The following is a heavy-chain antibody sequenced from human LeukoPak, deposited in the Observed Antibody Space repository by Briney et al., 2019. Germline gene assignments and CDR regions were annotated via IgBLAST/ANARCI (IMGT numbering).Heavy chain of an antibody. CDR1: GYSISSDYY. CDR3: ARNDRSMHYRFRGGWFAP. Sequence: SETLSLTCAVSGYSISSDYYWGWIRQPPGKGLEWIGSIYHSGSTYYNPSLKSRVTISVDTSKNQFSLKLRSVTAADTAVYSYARNDRSMHYRFRGGWFAPWGQGTLVTVSS. D-gene: IGHD3-22*01. J-gene: IGHJ5*02. CDR2: IYHSGST. V-gene: IGHV4-38-2*01.